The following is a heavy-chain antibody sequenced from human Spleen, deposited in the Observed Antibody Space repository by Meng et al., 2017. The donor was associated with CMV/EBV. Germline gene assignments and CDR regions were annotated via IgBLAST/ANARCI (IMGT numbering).Heavy chain of an antibody. Sequence: SGYTFTNYFIDWVRQAPGQGLEWMGLINPTDGSMRYAQKFQGRLTMTRDTSTSTVYMELSSLRSEDTAVYYCARAEVLRWSNNGWFDPWGQGTLVTVSS. V-gene: IGHV1-46*01. J-gene: IGHJ5*02. CDR1: GYTFTNYF. CDR3: ARAEVLRWSNNGWFDP. CDR2: INPTDGSM. D-gene: IGHD1/OR15-1a*01.